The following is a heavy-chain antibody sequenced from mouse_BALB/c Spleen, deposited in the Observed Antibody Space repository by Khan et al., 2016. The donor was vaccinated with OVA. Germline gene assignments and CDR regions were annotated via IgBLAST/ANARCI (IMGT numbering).Heavy chain of an antibody. D-gene: IGHD1-3*01. CDR3: ARLEDI. Sequence: VQLQESGPGLVAPSQTLSITCTVSGFSLTNYCVHWVRQPPGKGLEWLGVIWAGGSTNYTSALMSRLSISKDNAKSQVCLKMNSLQTNDKAMYYCARLEDIWGQGTTLTVSS. CDR1: GFSLTNYC. CDR2: IWAGGST. V-gene: IGHV2-9*02. J-gene: IGHJ2*01.